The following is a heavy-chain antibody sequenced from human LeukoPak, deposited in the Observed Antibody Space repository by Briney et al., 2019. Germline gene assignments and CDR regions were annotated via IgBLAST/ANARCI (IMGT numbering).Heavy chain of an antibody. D-gene: IGHD3-9*01. Sequence: ASVKVSCKASGYTFTSYGVSWVRQAPGQGLEWMGWVSPYNGNTNYAQKFQGRVSMTTDTSTSTAYMELMSLRADDTAVYYCTRGRAGYPLRDYFDYWGQGTLVTVSS. J-gene: IGHJ4*02. CDR3: TRGRAGYPLRDYFDY. CDR2: VSPYNGNT. V-gene: IGHV1-18*01. CDR1: GYTFTSYG.